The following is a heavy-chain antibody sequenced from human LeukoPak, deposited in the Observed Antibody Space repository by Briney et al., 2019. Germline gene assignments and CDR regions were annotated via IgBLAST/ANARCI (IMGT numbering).Heavy chain of an antibody. Sequence: ASVKVSCKASGYTFTGYYMHWVRQAPGQGLEWMGWINPNSGGTNYAQKFQGRVTMTRDTSISTAYMELSRLRSDDTAVYYCARAPNNKDAIFGVVITGYYFDYWGQGTLVTVSS. CDR3: ARAPNNKDAIFGVVITGYYFDY. CDR1: GYTFTGYY. V-gene: IGHV1-2*02. D-gene: IGHD3-3*01. J-gene: IGHJ4*02. CDR2: INPNSGGT.